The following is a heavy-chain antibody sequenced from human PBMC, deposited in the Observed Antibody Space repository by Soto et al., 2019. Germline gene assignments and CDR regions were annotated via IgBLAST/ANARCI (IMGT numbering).Heavy chain of an antibody. J-gene: IGHJ4*02. CDR1: GFTFSSFG. CDR2: ISDDGSSK. Sequence: QVLLVESGGGVVQPGRSLRISCAVSGFTFSSFGMHWVRQAPGKGLEWVAVISDDGSSKHYADSLKGRFTISRDNSNNTLYLQMDSLGPEDTAVYYCAKDRWGDFGDLNLPGYWRQGTLVTVSS. D-gene: IGHD4-17*01. V-gene: IGHV3-30*18. CDR3: AKDRWGDFGDLNLPGY.